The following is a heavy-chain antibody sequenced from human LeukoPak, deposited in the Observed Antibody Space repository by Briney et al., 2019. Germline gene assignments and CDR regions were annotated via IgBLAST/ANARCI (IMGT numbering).Heavy chain of an antibody. CDR1: GGSFSGYY. Sequence: SETLSLTCAVYGGSFSGYYWSWIRQPPRKGLEWIGEINHSGSTNYNPSLKSRVTISVDTSKNQFSLKLSSVTAADTAVYYCARRLNYDSPFDYWGQGTLVTVSS. D-gene: IGHD3-22*01. CDR2: INHSGST. CDR3: ARRLNYDSPFDY. J-gene: IGHJ4*02. V-gene: IGHV4-34*01.